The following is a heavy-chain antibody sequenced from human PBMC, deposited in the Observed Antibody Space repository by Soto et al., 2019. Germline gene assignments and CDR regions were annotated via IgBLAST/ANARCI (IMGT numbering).Heavy chain of an antibody. D-gene: IGHD1-20*01. CDR3: ARSGYNWNDGARGYFDY. CDR1: GFTFSSYE. Sequence: EVQLVESGGGLVQPGGSLRLSCAASGFTFSSYEMNWVRQAPGKGLEWVSYISSSGRTIYYADSVKGRFTISRDNAKNSLYLQMNSLRAEDTAVYYCARSGYNWNDGARGYFDYWGQGTLVTVSP. J-gene: IGHJ4*02. CDR2: ISSSGRTI. V-gene: IGHV3-48*03.